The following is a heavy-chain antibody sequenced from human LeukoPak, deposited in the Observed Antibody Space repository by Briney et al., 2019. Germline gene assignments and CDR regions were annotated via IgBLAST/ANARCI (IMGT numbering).Heavy chain of an antibody. CDR3: ARDTSPMSHDYGDYGGAAKYYFDY. CDR1: GFTFNSYA. J-gene: IGHJ4*02. Sequence: GGSLRLSCAASGFTFNSYAMHWVRQAPGKGLEWVAVISSDGSNKYYADSVKGRFTLSRDNSKNTLYLQMNSLGVEDTAVYSCARDTSPMSHDYGDYGGAAKYYFDYWGQGTLVTVSS. D-gene: IGHD4-17*01. V-gene: IGHV3-30-3*01. CDR2: ISSDGSNK.